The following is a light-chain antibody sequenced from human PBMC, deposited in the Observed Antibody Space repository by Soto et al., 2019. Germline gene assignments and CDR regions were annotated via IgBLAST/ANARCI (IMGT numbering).Light chain of an antibody. CDR1: QDISNH. CDR2: DAS. CDR3: QQYNSYWT. V-gene: IGKV1-5*01. J-gene: IGKJ1*01. Sequence: DIQMTQSPSSLSASVGDRVTITCQASQDISNHLNWYQQKPGSAPKVLIHDASSLESGVPSRFSGSRSETEFTLTISSLQPDDFATYYCQQYNSYWTFGQGTKVDIK.